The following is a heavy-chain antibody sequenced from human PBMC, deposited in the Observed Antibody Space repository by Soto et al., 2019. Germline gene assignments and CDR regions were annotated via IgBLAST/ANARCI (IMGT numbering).Heavy chain of an antibody. CDR3: AIYYRSSDTCYYFDY. CDR2: IYDTGST. Sequence: SETLSLTCTVSGGSISSNYWSWLRQTPGKGLEWIGYIYDTGSTNYNPSLKSRVSFSVDTSKNQFSLKLSSVTAADTAVYYCAIYYRSSDTCYYFDYWGQGTRVTVSS. CDR1: GGSISSNY. V-gene: IGHV4-59*01. J-gene: IGHJ4*02. D-gene: IGHD2-2*01.